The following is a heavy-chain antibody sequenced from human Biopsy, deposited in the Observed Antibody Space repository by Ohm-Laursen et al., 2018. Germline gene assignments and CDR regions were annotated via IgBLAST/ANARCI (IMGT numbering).Heavy chain of an antibody. J-gene: IGHJ4*02. CDR2: VNPSGGGT. CDR1: GYAFTNFY. Sequence: GASVKVSCKASGYAFTNFYIHWVRQAPGQGLEWIGLVNPSGGGTKYAQKFQGRVTMTRDTSKSTVYMELSSLRSADTAVYFCARNTGWYGDLYYFDYWGQGTLVTVSS. CDR3: ARNTGWYGDLYYFDY. V-gene: IGHV1-46*01. D-gene: IGHD6-19*01.